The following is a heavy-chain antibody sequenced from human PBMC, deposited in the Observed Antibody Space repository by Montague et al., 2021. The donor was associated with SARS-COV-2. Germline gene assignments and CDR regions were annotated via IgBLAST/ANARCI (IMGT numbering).Heavy chain of an antibody. CDR1: GFTFSTYW. J-gene: IGHJ6*03. D-gene: IGHD6-13*01. CDR2: INSDGSST. Sequence: SLRLSCAASGFTFSTYWMYWVRQAPGKGLVWVPRINSDGSSTPYADSVKGRFIISRDNAENTLYLQMNSLRVEDTAVYYCGRGGADSSSSYYYYMDVWGKGTTVTVSS. CDR3: GRGGADSSSSYYYYMDV. V-gene: IGHV3-74*03.